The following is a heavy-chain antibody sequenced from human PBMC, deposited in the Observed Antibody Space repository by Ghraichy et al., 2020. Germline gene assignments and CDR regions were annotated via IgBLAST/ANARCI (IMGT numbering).Heavy chain of an antibody. CDR1: GFTFSDRY. V-gene: IGHV3-72*01. CDR3: ARRRDDLYYLDA. CDR2: IRNRAQSYTT. Sequence: GGSLRLSCAASGFTFSDRYMDWVRQAPGKGLEWVGRIRNRAQSYTTEYGASVKGRFVISRDDSKNSLYLQMNSLKTEDTAVYYCARRRDDLYYLDAWGQGTLVTVSS. J-gene: IGHJ4*02.